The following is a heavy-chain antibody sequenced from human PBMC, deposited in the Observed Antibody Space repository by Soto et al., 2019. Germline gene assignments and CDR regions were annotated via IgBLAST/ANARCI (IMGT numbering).Heavy chain of an antibody. J-gene: IGHJ4*02. Sequence: SVKVSCKASGGTFSSYAISWVRQAPGQGLEWMGGIIPIFGTANYAQKFQGRVTITADESTSTAYMELSSLRSEDTAVYYCASPFPTYDFWSGYYSLDYWGQGTLVTVSS. CDR3: ASPFPTYDFWSGYYSLDY. CDR2: IIPIFGTA. CDR1: GGTFSSYA. V-gene: IGHV1-69*13. D-gene: IGHD3-3*01.